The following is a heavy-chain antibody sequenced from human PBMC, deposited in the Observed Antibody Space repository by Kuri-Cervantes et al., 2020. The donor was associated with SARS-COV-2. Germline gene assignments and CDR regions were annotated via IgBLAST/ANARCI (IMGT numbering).Heavy chain of an antibody. CDR3: ARLVRGVIAV. Sequence: GESLKISCAASGFTFSDYYMSWIRQAPGKGLEWVSYISSSGTTIYYADSVKGRFTISRDNAKNSLYLQMNSLRAEDTAVYYCARLVRGVIAVWGQGTTVTVSS. V-gene: IGHV3-11*01. CDR1: GFTFSDYY. CDR2: ISSSGTTI. D-gene: IGHD3-10*01. J-gene: IGHJ6*02.